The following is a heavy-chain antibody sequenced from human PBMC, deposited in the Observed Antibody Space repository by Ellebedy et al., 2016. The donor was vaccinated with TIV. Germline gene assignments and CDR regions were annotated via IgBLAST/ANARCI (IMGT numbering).Heavy chain of an antibody. CDR2: LSDGGTIV. D-gene: IGHD2/OR15-2a*01. CDR1: GFTLSDYY. V-gene: IGHV3-11*01. CDR3: ARARIDSQDYYYGMDV. J-gene: IGHJ6*01. Sequence: GGSLRLXXAVSGFTLSDYYMSWIRQAPGKGLEWAAYLSDGGTIVSYTDSVKGRFTISRDSSRDSLYLHMRSLRAEDTAVYYCARARIDSQDYYYGMDVWGQGTTVTVSS.